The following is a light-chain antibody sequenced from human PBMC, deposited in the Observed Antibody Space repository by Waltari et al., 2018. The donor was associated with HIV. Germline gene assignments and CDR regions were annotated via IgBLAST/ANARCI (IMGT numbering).Light chain of an antibody. CDR1: SSDVGLYNY. J-gene: IGLJ1*01. Sequence: QSALTQPASVSGSPGQSITISCTGTSSDVGLYNYVSWYQQHPGKAPKLMIYEVSNRPSGVSKRFSGSKSGNTASLTISGLQAEDEADYYCSSYTGSSTLYVFGTGTKVTVL. V-gene: IGLV2-14*01. CDR2: EVS. CDR3: SSYTGSSTLYV.